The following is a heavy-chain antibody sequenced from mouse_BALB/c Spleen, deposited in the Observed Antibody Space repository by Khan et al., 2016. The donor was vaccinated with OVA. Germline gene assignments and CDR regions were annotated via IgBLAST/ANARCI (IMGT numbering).Heavy chain of an antibody. CDR3: ARKNYYGYAMDY. J-gene: IGHJ4*01. V-gene: IGHV3-2*02. CDR1: GYSITSDYA. Sequence: EVKLEESGPGLVKPSQSLSLTCTVTGYSITSDYAWDWIRQFPGNKLEWMGYISYGGSTSYNPSLKSRISITRDTPKNQFFLQLNSVTTEDTATYYCARKNYYGYAMDYWGQGTSVTVSS. CDR2: ISYGGST. D-gene: IGHD1-1*01.